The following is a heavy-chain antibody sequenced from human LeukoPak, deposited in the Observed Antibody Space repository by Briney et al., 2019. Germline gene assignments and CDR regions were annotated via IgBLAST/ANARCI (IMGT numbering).Heavy chain of an antibody. Sequence: GGSLRLSCAASGFTFSDYYMSWIRQAPGKGLEWVSYISSSGSTIYYADSVKGRFTISRDNAKNSLYLQMNSLRAEDTAVYYCAKEELNPNDAFDIWGQGTMVTVSS. D-gene: IGHD1-7*01. CDR2: ISSSGSTI. V-gene: IGHV3-11*01. CDR3: AKEELNPNDAFDI. J-gene: IGHJ3*02. CDR1: GFTFSDYY.